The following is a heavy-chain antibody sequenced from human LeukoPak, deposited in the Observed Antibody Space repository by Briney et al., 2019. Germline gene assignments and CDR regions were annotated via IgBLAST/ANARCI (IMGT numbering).Heavy chain of an antibody. V-gene: IGHV3-30*18. D-gene: IGHD3-3*01. CDR1: GFTFSDYY. CDR3: AKDRVTIPGVVPNMDV. CDR2: ISYDGSNK. Sequence: GGSLRLSCAASGFTFSDYYMSWIRQAPGKGLEWVAVISYDGSNKYYADSVKGRFTISRDNSKNTLYVQMNSLRTEDTAVYYCAKDRVTIPGVVPNMDVWGKGTTVTVSS. J-gene: IGHJ6*03.